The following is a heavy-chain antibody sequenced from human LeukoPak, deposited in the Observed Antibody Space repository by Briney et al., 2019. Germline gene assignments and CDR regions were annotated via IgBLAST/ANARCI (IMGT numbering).Heavy chain of an antibody. CDR1: GYTFTSYG. J-gene: IGHJ4*02. D-gene: IGHD2-15*01. CDR2: ISAYNGNT. V-gene: IGHV1-18*01. Sequence: GASVKVSCKASGYTFTSYGISWVRQAPGQGLEWMGWISAYNGNTNYAQKLQGRVTMTTDTSTSTAYMELRSLRSDDTAVYYCARSDGYCSGGSCLTLPDYRGQGTLVTVSS. CDR3: ARSDGYCSGGSCLTLPDY.